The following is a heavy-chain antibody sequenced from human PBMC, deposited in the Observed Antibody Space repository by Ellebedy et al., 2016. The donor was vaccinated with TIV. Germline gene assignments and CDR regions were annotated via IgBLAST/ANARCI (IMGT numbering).Heavy chain of an antibody. V-gene: IGHV3-48*04. CDR1: GFSFNTYS. CDR3: ARSCYTHCPYGYLDL. Sequence: PGGSLRLSCAASGFSFNTYSMNWVRQAPGKGLEWLSYISTSGDNMYYADSVKGRFTISRDNADNSLFLEMNSLRAEDTAVYYCARSCYTHCPYGYLDLWGRGTLVTVSS. CDR2: ISTSGDNM. D-gene: IGHD2-2*02. J-gene: IGHJ2*01.